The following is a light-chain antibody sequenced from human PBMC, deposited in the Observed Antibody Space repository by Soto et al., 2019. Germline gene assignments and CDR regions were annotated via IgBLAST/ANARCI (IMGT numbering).Light chain of an antibody. CDR2: GAS. CDR1: QSISTN. V-gene: IGKV3-15*01. J-gene: IGKJ1*01. CDR3: QKYNKWPRT. Sequence: EIVMTQSPATLSVSPGEGATLSCRASQSISTNLAWYQQKSGQAPRLLIFGASTRATGVPARFSGSGSGTEFTLTISSLQSEDFAVYYCQKYNKWPRTFGLGTKVDIK.